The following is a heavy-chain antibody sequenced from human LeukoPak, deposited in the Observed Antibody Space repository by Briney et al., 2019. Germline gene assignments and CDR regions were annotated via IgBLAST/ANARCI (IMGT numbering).Heavy chain of an antibody. V-gene: IGHV3-23*01. J-gene: IGHJ3*02. CDR3: AKDQRSGEYNYGWGPFDI. CDR1: GFTFSNYA. D-gene: IGHD5-18*01. Sequence: PGGSLRLSCEVSGFTFSNYAMNWVRQAPGKGLEWVSSISSSARSAVYGDSVRGRFTISRVNAENTLYLQMNNLGADDTAIYYCAKDQRSGEYNYGWGPFDIWGQGTMVTVSS. CDR2: ISSSARSA.